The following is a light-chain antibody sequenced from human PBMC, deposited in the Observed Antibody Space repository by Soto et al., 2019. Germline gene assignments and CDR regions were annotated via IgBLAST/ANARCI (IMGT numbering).Light chain of an antibody. Sequence: EIVMTQSPATLSVSPGERATPSCRASQSVSSNLAWYQQKPGQAPRLLIYGASTRATGIPARFSGSGSGTEFTLTISSLQSEDFAVYYCQQYNNWPITFGQGTRLEIK. J-gene: IGKJ5*01. CDR1: QSVSSN. CDR2: GAS. V-gene: IGKV3-15*01. CDR3: QQYNNWPIT.